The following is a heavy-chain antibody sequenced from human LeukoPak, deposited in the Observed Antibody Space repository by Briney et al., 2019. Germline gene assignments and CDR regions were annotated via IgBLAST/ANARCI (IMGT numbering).Heavy chain of an antibody. D-gene: IGHD3-10*01. CDR3: ARSAGSGGYQHDY. Sequence: GGSLRLSCAASGFTFSSYWMHWVRQAPGKGLVWVSRINSDGSSTSYADSVKGRFTISRDNAKNTLYLQISSLRAEDTAVYYCARSAGSGGYQHDYWGQGTLVTVSS. CDR2: INSDGSST. J-gene: IGHJ4*02. V-gene: IGHV3-74*01. CDR1: GFTFSSYW.